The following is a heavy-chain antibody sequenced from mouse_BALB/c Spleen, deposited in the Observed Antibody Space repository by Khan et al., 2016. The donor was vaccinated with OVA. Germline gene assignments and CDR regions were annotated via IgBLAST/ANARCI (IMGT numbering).Heavy chain of an antibody. CDR3: ARDGSRYNYAMDY. Sequence: EVQLQESGPGLVKPSQSLSLTCTVTGYSITSDYAWNWIRQFPGNKLEWMGYISYSGSTSYNPSLKSRISITRDTSKNQFFLLLNSVTTEDTATYYCARDGSRYNYAMDYWGQGTAVTVSS. CDR1: GYSITSDYA. D-gene: IGHD2-3*01. V-gene: IGHV3-2*02. J-gene: IGHJ4*01. CDR2: ISYSGST.